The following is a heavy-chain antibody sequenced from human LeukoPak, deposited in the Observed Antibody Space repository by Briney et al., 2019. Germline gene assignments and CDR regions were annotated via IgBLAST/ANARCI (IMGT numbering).Heavy chain of an antibody. CDR2: ISSSASYI. Sequence: GGSLRLSCAASGFTFNSYSMNWVRQAPGKGLEWVSSISSSASYIYYADSVKGRFTISRGNAKNSLYLQMISLRAEDTAVYYCATRYCSSTNCYAFDDWGQGTLVTVSS. D-gene: IGHD2-2*01. CDR3: ATRYCSSTNCYAFDD. V-gene: IGHV3-21*01. J-gene: IGHJ4*02. CDR1: GFTFNSYS.